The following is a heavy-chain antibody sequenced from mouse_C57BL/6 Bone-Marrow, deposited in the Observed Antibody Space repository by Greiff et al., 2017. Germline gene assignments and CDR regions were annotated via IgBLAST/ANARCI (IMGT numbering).Heavy chain of an antibody. D-gene: IGHD2-4*01. CDR1: GYTFTDYY. Sequence: EVQLQQSGPELVKPGASVKISCKASGYTFTDYYMNWVKQSHGKSLEWIGDINPNNGGTSYNQKFKGKATLTVDKSYSTAYMELRSLTSEDSAVYYCARVIYYDYDPWFAYRGQGILVTVSA. J-gene: IGHJ3*01. CDR2: INPNNGGT. V-gene: IGHV1-26*01. CDR3: ARVIYYDYDPWFAY.